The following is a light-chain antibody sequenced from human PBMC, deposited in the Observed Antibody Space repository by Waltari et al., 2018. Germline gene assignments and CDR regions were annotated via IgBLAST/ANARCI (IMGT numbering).Light chain of an antibody. CDR3: GTWDTSLSAWV. CDR1: RSNLGNKY. V-gene: IGLV1-51*01. J-gene: IGLJ3*02. CDR2: DND. Sequence: QSVLTQAPSVSAAPGQKVTISCAGSRSNLGNKYVSWYQQFPGTAPKLLIYDNDKRPSGIPDRFSASKSGTSATLGITGLQTGDEANYYCGTWDTSLSAWVFGGGTKLTVL.